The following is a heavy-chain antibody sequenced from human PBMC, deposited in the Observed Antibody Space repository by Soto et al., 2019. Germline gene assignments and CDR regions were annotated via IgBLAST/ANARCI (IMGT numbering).Heavy chain of an antibody. D-gene: IGHD1-26*01. Sequence: LRLSCAASGFSFSTYSMTWVRQAPGKGLEWVANIRGTTSATYYADSVRGRFTISRDNARNSLFLQMNSLRDVDTAVYYCARDRTDQGRGSFSCAFWGQGTLVTVSS. CDR2: IRGTTSAT. CDR1: GFSFSTYS. J-gene: IGHJ4*02. CDR3: ARDRTDQGRGSFSCAF. V-gene: IGHV3-48*02.